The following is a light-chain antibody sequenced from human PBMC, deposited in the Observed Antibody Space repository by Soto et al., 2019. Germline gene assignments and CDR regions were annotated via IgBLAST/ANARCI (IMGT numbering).Light chain of an antibody. CDR1: QSISDY. CDR2: AAS. Sequence: DIQMTQSPSSLSASVGDRVTITCRASQSISDYLNWYQQKPGKAPKLLIYAASSLQSGVPSRFSGSGSGTDFTLTISSLQPEDFATYYCQQTYSTPGYTFGQGTKLEIK. CDR3: QQTYSTPGYT. V-gene: IGKV1-39*01. J-gene: IGKJ2*01.